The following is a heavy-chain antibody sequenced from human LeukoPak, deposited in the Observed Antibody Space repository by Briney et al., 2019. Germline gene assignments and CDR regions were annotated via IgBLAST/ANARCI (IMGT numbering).Heavy chain of an antibody. CDR2: IYTSGST. CDR1: GGSISSGSNY. V-gene: IGHV4-61*02. Sequence: PSETLSLTCTVSGGSISSGSNYWSWIRQPAGKGLEWIGRIYTSGSTNYNPSLKSRVTISVDTSKNQFSLKLSSVTAADTAVYYCARDWSGSYVNWFDPWGQGTLVTVSS. D-gene: IGHD1-26*01. CDR3: ARDWSGSYVNWFDP. J-gene: IGHJ5*02.